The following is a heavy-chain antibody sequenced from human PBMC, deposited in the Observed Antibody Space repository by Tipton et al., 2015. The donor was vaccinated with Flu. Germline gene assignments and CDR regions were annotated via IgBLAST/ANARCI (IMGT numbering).Heavy chain of an antibody. Sequence: TLSLTCSVSGYSIRSAYYWGWVRRPPGKGLEWIGTIYHSGTTYYNPSLKSRLTISVDTSKNQFSLKVSSVTAADTAVYFCASRTPPNYFYYYGMDVWGHGTTVTVSS. V-gene: IGHV4-38-2*01. CDR1: GYSIRSAYY. D-gene: IGHD2-2*01. CDR3: ASRTPPNYFYYYGMDV. CDR2: IYHSGTT. J-gene: IGHJ6*02.